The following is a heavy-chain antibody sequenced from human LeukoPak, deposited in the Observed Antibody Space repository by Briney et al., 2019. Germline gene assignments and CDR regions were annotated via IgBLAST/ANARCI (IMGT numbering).Heavy chain of an antibody. CDR1: GYTFTDYY. Sequence: ASVKVSCKASGYTFTDYYIHWVRQAPGLGLEWMGWVNPKTGRTKYAQKLQARVTMTSDTSIVTAYMELSSLTSDDTAAYYCARGILQQQLVANWGQGTLVTVSS. J-gene: IGHJ4*02. V-gene: IGHV1-2*02. D-gene: IGHD6-13*01. CDR3: ARGILQQQLVAN. CDR2: VNPKTGRT.